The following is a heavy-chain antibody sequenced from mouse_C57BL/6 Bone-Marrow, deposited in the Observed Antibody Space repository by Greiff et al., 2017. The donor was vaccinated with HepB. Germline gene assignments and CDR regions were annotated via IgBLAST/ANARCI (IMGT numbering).Heavy chain of an antibody. D-gene: IGHD2-4*01. CDR2: IDPSDSYT. J-gene: IGHJ3*01. Sequence: QVQLQQPGAELVKPGASVKLSCKASGYTFTSYWMQWVKQRPGQGLEWIGEIDPSDSYTNYNLKFKGKATLTVDTSSSTAYMQLSSLTSEDSAVYYCARKIYYDYDGAYWGQGTLVTVSA. CDR3: ARKIYYDYDGAY. V-gene: IGHV1-50*01. CDR1: GYTFTSYW.